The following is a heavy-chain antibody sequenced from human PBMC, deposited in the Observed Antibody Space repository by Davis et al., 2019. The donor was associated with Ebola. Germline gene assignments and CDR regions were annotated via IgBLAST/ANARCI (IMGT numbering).Heavy chain of an antibody. CDR1: GFTFSSYA. CDR3: ARSDTGDFGY. D-gene: IGHD7-27*01. V-gene: IGHV3-30-3*01. Sequence: GESLKISCAASGFTFSSYAMHWVRQAPGKGLEWVAVISYDGSNKYYADSVKGRFTISRDNSKNTLYLQMNSLRAEDTAVYYCARSDTGDFGYWGQGTLVTVSS. CDR2: ISYDGSNK. J-gene: IGHJ4*02.